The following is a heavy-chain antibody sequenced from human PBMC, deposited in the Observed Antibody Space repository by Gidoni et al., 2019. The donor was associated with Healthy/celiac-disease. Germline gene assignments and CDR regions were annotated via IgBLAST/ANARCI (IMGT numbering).Heavy chain of an antibody. D-gene: IGHD5-18*01. V-gene: IGHV4-34*01. CDR3: ARGLRRGYSYGQPHNWFDP. J-gene: IGHJ5*02. Sequence: QVQLQQWGAGLLKPSETLSLTCAVYGGSFSGYYWSWIRQPPGKGLEWIGEINHSGSTNYNPSLKSRVTISVDTSKNQFSLKLSSVTAADTAVYYCARGLRRGYSYGQPHNWFDPWGQGTLVTVSS. CDR2: INHSGST. CDR1: GGSFSGYY.